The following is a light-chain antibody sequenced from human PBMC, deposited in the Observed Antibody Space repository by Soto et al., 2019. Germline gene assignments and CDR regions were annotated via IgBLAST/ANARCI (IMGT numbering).Light chain of an antibody. CDR2: KVS. CDR1: QSLVHRDGNTY. CDR3: MQGSHWPPIT. V-gene: IGKV2-30*02. Sequence: DVVVTQSPLSLPVTLGQAASISCRSSQSLVHRDGNTYLSWFRQRPGQSPRRLIYKVSNREAGVPDRFGGSGSGNDFTLKISRVEAEDVGLYYCMQGSHWPPITFGQGTRLEIK. J-gene: IGKJ5*01.